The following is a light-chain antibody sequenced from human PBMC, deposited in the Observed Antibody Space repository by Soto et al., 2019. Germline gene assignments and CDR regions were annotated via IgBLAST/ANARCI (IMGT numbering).Light chain of an antibody. V-gene: IGLV1-51*01. J-gene: IGLJ2*01. CDR1: SSNVGSNY. CDR3: GTWYNSLSAV. CDR2: DNG. Sequence: QSVLTQPPSVSAAPGQKVTISCSGSSSNVGSNYVSWYQQLPGTAPKLLIYDNGKRSSGIPDRFSGSQSGTSATLGITGLQTGDEADYYCGTWYNSLSAVFGGGTKVTVL.